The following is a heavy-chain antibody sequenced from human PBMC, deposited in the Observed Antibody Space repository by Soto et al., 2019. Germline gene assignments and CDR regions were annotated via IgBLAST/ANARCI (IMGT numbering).Heavy chain of an antibody. CDR1: GGSIRSSNW. D-gene: IGHD3-22*01. J-gene: IGHJ4*02. V-gene: IGHV4-4*02. Sequence: SETLYLTCAVSGGSIRSSNWWSCVLQPPGNGLVWSGKIYHSGSTNSNPSLKSRVTLSVDKSKNQFSLKLTSVTAADTAVYYCVDYSDRSGFYYWGQGALVTVS. CDR2: IYHSGST. CDR3: VDYSDRSGFYY.